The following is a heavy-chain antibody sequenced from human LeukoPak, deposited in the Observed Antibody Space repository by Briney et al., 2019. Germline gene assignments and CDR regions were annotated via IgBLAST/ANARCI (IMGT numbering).Heavy chain of an antibody. CDR3: ARVVPKSPYYFGSGSYDY. D-gene: IGHD3-10*01. V-gene: IGHV4-39*07. Sequence: SETLSLTCTVSGGSISSSSYYWGWIRQPPGKGLECIGSIYYSGSTYYNPSLKSRVTISIDTSKNQFSLRLSSVTAADTAVYFCARVVPKSPYYFGSGSYDYWGLGTLVTVSS. CDR1: GGSISSSSYY. J-gene: IGHJ4*02. CDR2: IYYSGST.